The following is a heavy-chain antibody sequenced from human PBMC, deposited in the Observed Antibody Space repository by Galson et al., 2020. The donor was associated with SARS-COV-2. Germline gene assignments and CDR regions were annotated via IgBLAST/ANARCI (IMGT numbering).Heavy chain of an antibody. CDR2: VYDGGVT. CDR3: VRHDTFGGIIVPAYDF. D-gene: IGHD3-16*02. Sequence: SETLSLTCAVFGYPIRNGYYWGWIRQPPGKGLEWIGSVYDGGVTFLKSRFSNPSLQSRVSLSVDSSKNRFSMRLTSVTAADTAVYYCVRHDTFGGIIVPAYDFWGQGKMVTVSS. V-gene: IGHV4-38-2*01. J-gene: IGHJ3*01. CDR1: GYPIRNGYY.